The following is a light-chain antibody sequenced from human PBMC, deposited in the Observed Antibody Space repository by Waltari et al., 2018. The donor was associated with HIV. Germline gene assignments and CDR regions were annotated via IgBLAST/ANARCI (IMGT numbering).Light chain of an antibody. V-gene: IGKV1-39*01. CDR3: LQSRTTPLT. CDR1: QTVSGF. CDR2: GAS. J-gene: IGKJ3*01. Sequence: DIQVTQSPLSLSASVRDKVPITCRTSQTVSGFLQWFQQKPGNAPKLLISGASSLQNGVPSRFSGSGSGTDFTLTISSLQPDDFATYYCLQSRTTPLTFGPGTKVEI.